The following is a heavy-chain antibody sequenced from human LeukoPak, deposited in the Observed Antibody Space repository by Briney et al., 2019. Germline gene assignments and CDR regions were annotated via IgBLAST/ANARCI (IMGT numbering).Heavy chain of an antibody. V-gene: IGHV3-21*01. CDR1: GFTFSSYS. CDR3: ARAPEVVTAILGVDY. J-gene: IGHJ4*02. Sequence: PGGSLRLSCAASGFTFSSYSMNWVRQAPGKGLEWVSSISSSSSYIYYADSVKGRFTISRDNAKNSLYLQMNSLRAEDTAVYYCARAPEVVTAILGVDYWGQGTLVTVSS. D-gene: IGHD2-21*02. CDR2: ISSSSSYI.